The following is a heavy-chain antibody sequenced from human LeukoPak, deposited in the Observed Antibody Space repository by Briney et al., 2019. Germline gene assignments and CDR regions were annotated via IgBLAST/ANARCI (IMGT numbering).Heavy chain of an antibody. J-gene: IGHJ4*02. V-gene: IGHV3-23*01. Sequence: PGGSLRLSCAASGFTFSGYSMNWVRQAPGKGLEWVSAISGSGGSTYYADSVKGRFTISRDNSKNTLYLQMNSLRAEDTAVYYCAKRRGFSSSSSDFDYWGQGTLVTVSS. CDR3: AKRRGFSSSSSDFDY. D-gene: IGHD6-6*01. CDR2: ISGSGGST. CDR1: GFTFSGYS.